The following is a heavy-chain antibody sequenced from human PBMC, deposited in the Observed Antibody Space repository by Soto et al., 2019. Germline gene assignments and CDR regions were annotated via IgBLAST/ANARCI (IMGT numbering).Heavy chain of an antibody. D-gene: IGHD1-26*01. J-gene: IGHJ3*02. Sequence: ASVKVSCKASGYTFTGYYMHWVRQAPGQGLEWMGWINPNSGGTNYAQKFQGWVTMTRDTSISTAYMELSRLRSDDTAVYYCARSGSYFGGAFDIWGQGTMVTASS. CDR2: INPNSGGT. V-gene: IGHV1-2*04. CDR3: ARSGSYFGGAFDI. CDR1: GYTFTGYY.